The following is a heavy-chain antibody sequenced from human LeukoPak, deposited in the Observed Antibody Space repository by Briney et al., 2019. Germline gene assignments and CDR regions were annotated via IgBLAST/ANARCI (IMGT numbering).Heavy chain of an antibody. D-gene: IGHD2-15*01. CDR1: GFTFSSYG. CDR2: IWYDGSNK. V-gene: IGHV3-33*06. CDR3: AKGGGNPYYYYYYMDV. Sequence: GRSLRLPCAASGFTFSSYGMHWVRQAPGKGLEWGAVIWYDGSNKYYADSVKGRFTISRDNSKNTLYLQMNSLRAEDTAVYYCAKGGGNPYYYYYYMDVWGKGTTVTVSS. J-gene: IGHJ6*03.